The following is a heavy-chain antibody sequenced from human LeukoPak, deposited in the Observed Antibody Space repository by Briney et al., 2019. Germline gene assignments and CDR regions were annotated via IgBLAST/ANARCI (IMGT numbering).Heavy chain of an antibody. Sequence: AGGSLRLSCAASGFTFSSYWMSWVRQAPGKGLEWVSAISGSGGSTYYADSVKGRFAISRDNSKNTLYLQMNSLRAEDTAVYYCAKGSIQRAMVRGVITNNWFDPWGQGTLVTVSS. D-gene: IGHD3-10*01. J-gene: IGHJ5*02. CDR1: GFTFSSYW. V-gene: IGHV3-23*01. CDR2: ISGSGGST. CDR3: AKGSIQRAMVRGVITNNWFDP.